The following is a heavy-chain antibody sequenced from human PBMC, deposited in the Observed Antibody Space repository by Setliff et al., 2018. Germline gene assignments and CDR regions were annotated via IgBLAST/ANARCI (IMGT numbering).Heavy chain of an antibody. CDR3: AREQWLDPPGYYYMDV. Sequence: PSETLSLTCTVSGGSVSSGSYFWSWIRQPPGKGLEWIGYIHYSGSTNYNPSLKSRVTMSIDTSKDQFSLKLNSVTAADMAVYYCAREQWLDPPGYYYMDVWAKGTTVTVS. V-gene: IGHV4-61*01. D-gene: IGHD6-19*01. CDR1: GGSVSSGSYF. J-gene: IGHJ6*03. CDR2: IHYSGST.